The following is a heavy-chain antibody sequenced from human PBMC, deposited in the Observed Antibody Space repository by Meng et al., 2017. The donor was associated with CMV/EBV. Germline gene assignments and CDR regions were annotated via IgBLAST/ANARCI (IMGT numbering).Heavy chain of an antibody. V-gene: IGHV4-34*01. D-gene: IGHD2-15*01. CDR1: GGSFSGYY. J-gene: IGHJ4*02. Sequence: QVQVHHWAPGLLKPSETRSLTCAVYGGSFSGYYWSWIRQPPGKGLEWIGEINHSGSTNYNPSLKSRVTISVDTSKNQFSLKLSSVTAADTAVYYCARPKGGSLLRAPFDYWGQGTLVTVSS. CDR2: INHSGST. CDR3: ARPKGGSLLRAPFDY.